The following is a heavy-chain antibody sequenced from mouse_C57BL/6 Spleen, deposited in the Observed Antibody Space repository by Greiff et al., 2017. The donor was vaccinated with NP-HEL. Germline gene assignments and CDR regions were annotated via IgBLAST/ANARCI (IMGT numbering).Heavy chain of an antibody. Sequence: QVQLQQPGPELVKPGASVKISCKASGYAFSSSWMNWVKQRPGKGLEWIGRIYPGDGDTNYNGKFKGKATLTADKSSSTAYMQLSSLTSEDSAVYFCARSMNYGWFAYWGQGTLVTVSA. J-gene: IGHJ3*01. D-gene: IGHD1-1*01. CDR2: IYPGDGDT. V-gene: IGHV1-82*01. CDR1: GYAFSSSW. CDR3: ARSMNYGWFAY.